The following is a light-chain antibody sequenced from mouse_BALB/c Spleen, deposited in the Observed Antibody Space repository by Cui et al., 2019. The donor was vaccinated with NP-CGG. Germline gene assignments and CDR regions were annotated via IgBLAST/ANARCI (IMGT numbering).Light chain of an antibody. CDR3: ALWYSNHWV. CDR1: TGAVTTNNY. CDR2: GTN. V-gene: IGLV1*01. J-gene: IGLJ1*01. Sequence: AVVPQESAPTTSPGETVTLTCRPSTGAVTTNNYANWVQEKPDHLFTGLIGGTNNRVPGVPARFSGSLIGDKAALTITGAQTEDEAIYFCALWYSNHWVFGGGTKLTVL.